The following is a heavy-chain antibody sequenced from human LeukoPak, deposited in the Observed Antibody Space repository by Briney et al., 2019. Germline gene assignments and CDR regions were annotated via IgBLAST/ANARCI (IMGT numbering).Heavy chain of an antibody. CDR3: ARAYYYDSSGLTYYFDY. CDR2: IIPIFGTE. D-gene: IGHD3-22*01. CDR1: GGTFSSYA. J-gene: IGHJ4*02. Sequence: SVKVSCKASGGTFSSYAISWVRQAPGQGLELMGRIIPIFGTENYAQKFQGRVTITADKSTSTAYMELSSLRSEDTAVYYCARAYYYDSSGLTYYFDYWGQGTLVTVSS. V-gene: IGHV1-69*06.